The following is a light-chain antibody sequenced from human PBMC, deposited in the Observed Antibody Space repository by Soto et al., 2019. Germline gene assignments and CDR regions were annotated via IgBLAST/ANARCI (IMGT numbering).Light chain of an antibody. CDR3: QQLNTFPVT. Sequence: DIQMTQSPSTLSASVGDRVTITCRASQSISNWLAWYQQKAGKAPKLLIYDASFLESGVPARFSGSGSGTDFTLSITSLQPEDFATYYCQQLNTFPVTFGGGTKVDIK. CDR2: DAS. CDR1: QSISNW. J-gene: IGKJ4*01. V-gene: IGKV1-5*01.